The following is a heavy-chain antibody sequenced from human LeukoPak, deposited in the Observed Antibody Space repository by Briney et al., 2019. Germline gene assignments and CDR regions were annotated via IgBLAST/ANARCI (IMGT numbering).Heavy chain of an antibody. V-gene: IGHV1-18*01. Sequence: ASVKVSCKASGYTFTSYGISWARQAPGQGLEWMGWISAYNGNTNYAQKLQGRVTMTTDTSTSTAYMELRSLRSDDTAVYYCARVSIVVVVAATWFDYWGQGTLVTVPS. D-gene: IGHD2-15*01. CDR1: GYTFTSYG. CDR2: ISAYNGNT. CDR3: ARVSIVVVVAATWFDY. J-gene: IGHJ4*02.